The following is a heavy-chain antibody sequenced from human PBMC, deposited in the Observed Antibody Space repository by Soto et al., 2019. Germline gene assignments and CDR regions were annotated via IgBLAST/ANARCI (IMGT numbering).Heavy chain of an antibody. V-gene: IGHV4-39*01. CDR1: GGSISSSSYY. CDR2: IYYSGST. D-gene: IGHD5-12*01. CDR3: ARHSNIVATIRPFHY. J-gene: IGHJ4*02. Sequence: SETLSLTCTVSGGSISSSSYYWGWIRQPPGKGLEWIGSIYYSGSTYYNPSLKSRVTISVDTSKSQFSLKLSSVTAADTAVYYCARHSNIVATIRPFHYWGQGTLVTVSS.